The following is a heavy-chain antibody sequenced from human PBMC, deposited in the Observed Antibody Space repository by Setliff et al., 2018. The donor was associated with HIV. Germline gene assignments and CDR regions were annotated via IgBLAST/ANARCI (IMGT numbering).Heavy chain of an antibody. D-gene: IGHD5-18*01. J-gene: IGHJ2*01. Sequence: PSETLSLTCTVSGGSISGHYWSWIRQTPGKGLEFIAYIYYTGRDTNYNPSLKSRVTISVDTSKNQLSLTLRSVSAADTAVYYCAKLSHVDTSLGTTYHHFDFWGRGTLVTVSS. CDR1: GGSISGHY. CDR3: AKLSHVDTSLGTTYHHFDF. V-gene: IGHV4-59*11. CDR2: IYYTGRDT.